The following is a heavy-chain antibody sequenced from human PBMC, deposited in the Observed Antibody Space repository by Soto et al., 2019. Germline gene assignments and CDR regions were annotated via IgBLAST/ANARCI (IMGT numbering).Heavy chain of an antibody. CDR3: VRENWHYDY. D-gene: IGHD1-7*01. V-gene: IGHV1-2*02. CDR2: IYPKTGGT. CDR1: GYTFNVYY. J-gene: IGHJ4*02. Sequence: QVQLVQSGAEVKKPGASVKVSCKASGYTFNVYYIHWVRQAPGQGLEWMGWIYPKTGGTNYAQKFQGRDTMTRDTSISTVYMELTSLKSDDTAVYFCVRENWHYDYWGQGTLVTVSS.